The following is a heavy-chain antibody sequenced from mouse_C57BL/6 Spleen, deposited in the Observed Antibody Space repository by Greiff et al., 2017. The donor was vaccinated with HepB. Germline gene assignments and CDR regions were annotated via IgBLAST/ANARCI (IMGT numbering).Heavy chain of an antibody. J-gene: IGHJ4*01. CDR2: IDPSDSET. Sequence: VQLQQPGAELVRPGSSVKLSCKASGYTFTSYWMHWVKQRPIQGLEWIGNIDPSDSETHYNQKFKDKATLTVDKSSSTAYMQLSSLTSEDSAVYYCARGGGLPNYYAMDYWGQGTSVTVSS. D-gene: IGHD2-4*01. V-gene: IGHV1-52*01. CDR3: ARGGGLPNYYAMDY. CDR1: GYTFTSYW.